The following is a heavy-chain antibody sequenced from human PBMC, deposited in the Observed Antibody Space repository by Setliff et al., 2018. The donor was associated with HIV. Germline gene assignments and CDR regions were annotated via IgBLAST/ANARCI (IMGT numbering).Heavy chain of an antibody. CDR1: GGSLSGYP. CDR3: AAPRGMSTILVY. D-gene: IGHD3-9*01. J-gene: IGHJ4*02. CDR2: INHSGST. Sequence: SETLSLTCAVYGGSLSGYPWSWIRQSPGKGLDWIREINHSGSTNYNPSLKSRVIISIDTSKKQFTLKLTSVTAADTATYYCAAPRGMSTILVYWGQGSLVTVSS. V-gene: IGHV4-34*01.